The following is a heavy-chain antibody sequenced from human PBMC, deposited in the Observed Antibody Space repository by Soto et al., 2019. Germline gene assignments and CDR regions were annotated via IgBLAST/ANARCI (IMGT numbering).Heavy chain of an antibody. CDR3: ARHIGEGYFDY. J-gene: IGHJ4*02. CDR1: GDSISISTSF. D-gene: IGHD3-16*02. CDR2: IYYSGRTYYSGST. V-gene: IGHV4-39*01. Sequence: SETLSLTFTVSGDSISISTSFWGLVRQPPXKGLEWIGSIYYSGRTYYSGSTFYIATVNGRVTVSVDKSKNHLYVKLSTVRAADKDVYYCARHIGEGYFDYWAPGTLVTVSS.